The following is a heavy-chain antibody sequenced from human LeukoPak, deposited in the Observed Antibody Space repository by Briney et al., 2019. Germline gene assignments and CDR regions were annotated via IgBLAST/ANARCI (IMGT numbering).Heavy chain of an antibody. CDR1: GGFISNSNFY. D-gene: IGHD3-10*02. J-gene: IGHJ4*02. CDR2: IYYTGRT. Sequence: SENLSLTCTVSGGFISNSNFYWGWIRQPPGKGLDWIGNIYYTGRTYYNASLNSRVTMSVDASNNQFSLRLSSVTAADTAVYYCVRLYYYVASRPPLWGQGTLVIVSS. CDR3: VRLYYYVASRPPL. V-gene: IGHV4-39*01.